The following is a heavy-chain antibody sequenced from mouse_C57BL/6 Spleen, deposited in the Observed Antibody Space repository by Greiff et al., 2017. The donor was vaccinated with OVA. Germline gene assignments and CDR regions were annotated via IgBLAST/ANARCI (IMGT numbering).Heavy chain of an antibody. V-gene: IGHV1-9*01. CDR3: ARLGAYYSNYGYAMDY. D-gene: IGHD2-5*01. Sequence: VQLQQSGAELLKPGASVKLSCKATGYPFTGYWIEWVKQRPGHGLEWIGGIFLGRGSLNYNEKFKGKATFTADTSANTAYMQLSSLTTEDSAIYYCARLGAYYSNYGYAMDYWGQGTSVTVSS. CDR2: IFLGRGSL. CDR1: GYPFTGYW. J-gene: IGHJ4*01.